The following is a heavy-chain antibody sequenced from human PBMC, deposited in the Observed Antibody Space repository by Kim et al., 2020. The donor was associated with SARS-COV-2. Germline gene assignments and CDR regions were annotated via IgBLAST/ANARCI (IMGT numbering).Heavy chain of an antibody. D-gene: IGHD4-17*01. CDR2: T. J-gene: IGHJ4*02. Sequence: TNPTPTLKSRVTKSEATSKNQFSRKLSSVTAADTAVYYCASGSTVTSFDYWGQGTLVTVSS. CDR3: ASGSTVTSFDY. V-gene: IGHV4-4*09.